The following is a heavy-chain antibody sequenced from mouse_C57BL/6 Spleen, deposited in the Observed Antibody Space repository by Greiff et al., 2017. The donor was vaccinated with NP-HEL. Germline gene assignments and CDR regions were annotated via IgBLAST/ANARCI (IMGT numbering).Heavy chain of an antibody. CDR3: ARGGFEG. CDR2: IWSGGST. V-gene: IGHV2-2*01. D-gene: IGHD1-1*02. Sequence: VQLQQSGPGLVQPSQSLSITCTVSGFSLTSYGVHWVRQSPGKGLEWLGVIWSGGSTDYNAPFISRLSISKDNSKSQVFFKMNSLQADDTAIYYWARGGFEGWGQGATLTVAS. J-gene: IGHJ2*01. CDR1: GFSLTSYG.